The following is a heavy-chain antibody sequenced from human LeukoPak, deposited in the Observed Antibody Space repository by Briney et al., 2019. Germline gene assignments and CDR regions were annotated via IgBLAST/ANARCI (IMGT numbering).Heavy chain of an antibody. CDR3: ARGPRDSSSWPRFQTFDY. CDR2: ISSSSSYI. Sequence: NPGGSLRLSCAASGFTFSSYSMNWVRQAPGKGLEWVSSISSSSSYIYYADSVKGRFTISRDNAKNSLYLQMNSLRAEDTAVYYCARGPRDSSSWPRFQTFDYWGQGTLVTVSS. D-gene: IGHD6-13*01. V-gene: IGHV3-21*01. CDR1: GFTFSSYS. J-gene: IGHJ4*02.